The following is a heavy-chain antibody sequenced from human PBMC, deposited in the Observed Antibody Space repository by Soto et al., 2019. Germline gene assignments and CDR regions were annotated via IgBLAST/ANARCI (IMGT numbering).Heavy chain of an antibody. J-gene: IGHJ4*02. CDR2: IIPVFHTA. Sequence: QEQLVQSGAEVKKPGSSVKVSRKASGGLFSSYPISWVRQVPGQGLEWMGGIIPVFHTAYYTQRFQGRVTITADESTNTAYMELSSLRSEDTAIYYCARGGSGYTWFNEFWGQGTLVTVSS. CDR1: GGLFSSYP. CDR3: ARGGSGYTWFNEF. D-gene: IGHD3-22*01. V-gene: IGHV1-69*01.